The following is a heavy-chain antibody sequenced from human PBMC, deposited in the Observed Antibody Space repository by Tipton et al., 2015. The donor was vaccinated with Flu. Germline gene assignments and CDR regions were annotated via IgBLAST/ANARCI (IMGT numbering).Heavy chain of an antibody. V-gene: IGHV4-4*07. CDR1: GSSINKSY. Sequence: PGLVKPSETLSLICTVSGSSINKSYWSWLRQPAGKGLEWIGRIYSSGSTNVSPPFKSRLTMSVDASAKQFSLTLSSVTAADTAIYYCARGSGSGTFVIFDFWGQGTLVTVSS. CDR2: IYSSGST. D-gene: IGHD3-10*01. J-gene: IGHJ4*02. CDR3: ARGSGSGTFVIFDF.